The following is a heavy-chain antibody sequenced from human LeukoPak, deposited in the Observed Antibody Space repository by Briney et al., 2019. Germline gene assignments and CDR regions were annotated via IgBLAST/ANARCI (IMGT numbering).Heavy chain of an antibody. CDR1: GYTFTSYG. Sequence: GASVKVSCKASGYTFTSYGISWVRQAPGQGLEWMGWLSAYNGNTNYAQKLQGRVTMTTDTSTSTAYMELRSLRSDDTAVYYCARDATPGIAAAGTFDYWGQGTLVTVSS. CDR3: ARDATPGIAAAGTFDY. CDR2: LSAYNGNT. V-gene: IGHV1-18*01. D-gene: IGHD6-13*01. J-gene: IGHJ4*02.